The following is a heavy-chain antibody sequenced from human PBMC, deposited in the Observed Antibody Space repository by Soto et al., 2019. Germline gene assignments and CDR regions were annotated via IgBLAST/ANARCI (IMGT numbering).Heavy chain of an antibody. D-gene: IGHD2-21*02. Sequence: GGSLRLSCAASGFTFSSYWMSWVRQAPGKGLEWVANIKQDGSEKYYVDSVKGRFTISRDNAKNSLYLQMNSLRAEDTAVYYCARDLRSLWRPDCYFDYWGQGTLVTVSS. CDR2: IKQDGSEK. V-gene: IGHV3-7*01. J-gene: IGHJ4*02. CDR1: GFTFSSYW. CDR3: ARDLRSLWRPDCYFDY.